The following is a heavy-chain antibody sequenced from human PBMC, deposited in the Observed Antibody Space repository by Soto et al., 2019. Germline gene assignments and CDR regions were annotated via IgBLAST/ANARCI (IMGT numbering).Heavy chain of an antibody. CDR3: ARDLEEQWQVGWFDP. D-gene: IGHD6-19*01. CDR2: INSDGSST. Sequence: EVQLVESGGGLVQPGGSLRLSCAASGFTISSYWMHWVRQAPGKGLVWVSRINSDGSSTSYADSVKGRFTISRDNAKNTLYLQMNSLRAEDTAVYYCARDLEEQWQVGWFDPWGQGTLVTVSS. CDR1: GFTISSYW. J-gene: IGHJ5*02. V-gene: IGHV3-74*01.